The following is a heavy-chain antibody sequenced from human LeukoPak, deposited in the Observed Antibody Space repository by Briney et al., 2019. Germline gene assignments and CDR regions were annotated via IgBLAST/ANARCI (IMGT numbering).Heavy chain of an antibody. CDR1: GFTFDDYA. Sequence: GGSLRLSCAASGFTFDDYAMHWVRQAPGKGLEWVSFISWQGGTTYYADSVKGRFTISRDNSKNSLYLQMNSLRAEDTAFYYCAKDMDSSGSDAFDIWGQGTMVTVSS. D-gene: IGHD3-22*01. J-gene: IGHJ3*02. CDR2: ISWQGGTT. V-gene: IGHV3-43D*03. CDR3: AKDMDSSGSDAFDI.